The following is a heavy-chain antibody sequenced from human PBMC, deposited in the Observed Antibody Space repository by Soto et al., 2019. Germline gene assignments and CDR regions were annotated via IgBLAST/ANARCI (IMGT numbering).Heavy chain of an antibody. Sequence: LSLTCTVSGGSISSYYWSWIRQPPGKGLEWIGYIYHSGSTNYNPSLKSRVTISIDTSKNQFSLKLSSVTAADTAVYYCARVRSDYSNYYYYYYGMDVWGQGTTVTVSS. J-gene: IGHJ6*02. D-gene: IGHD4-4*01. CDR3: ARVRSDYSNYYYYYYGMDV. CDR2: IYHSGST. V-gene: IGHV4-59*01. CDR1: GGSISSYY.